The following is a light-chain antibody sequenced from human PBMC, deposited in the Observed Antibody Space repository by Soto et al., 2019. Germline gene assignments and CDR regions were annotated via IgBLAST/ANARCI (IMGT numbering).Light chain of an antibody. CDR3: HQHSNSPLT. J-gene: IGKJ4*01. V-gene: IGKV4-1*01. CDR2: WAS. Sequence: SVSTECPYSRAVSLCERATINFKSSRSVLSISDNRNYLAWYQQKAGQSPKLXIYWASSRESGVPDRFSGAMYGTAFTLHLSSLHAADVEPSYSHQHSNSPLTLRGGTKVDIK. CDR1: RSVLSISDNRNY.